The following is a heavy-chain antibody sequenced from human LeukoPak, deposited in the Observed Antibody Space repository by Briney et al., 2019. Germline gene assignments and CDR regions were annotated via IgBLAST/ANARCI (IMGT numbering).Heavy chain of an antibody. CDR3: ASSAAAGTSGWFDP. J-gene: IGHJ5*02. CDR2: IYTSGST. Sequence: SETLSLTCTVSGGYISSYYWSWIRQPAGKGLEGIGRIYTSGSTNYNPSLKSRVTMSVDTSKNQFSLKLSSVTAADTAVYYCASSAAAGTSGWFDPWGQGTLVTVSS. D-gene: IGHD6-13*01. V-gene: IGHV4-4*07. CDR1: GGYISSYY.